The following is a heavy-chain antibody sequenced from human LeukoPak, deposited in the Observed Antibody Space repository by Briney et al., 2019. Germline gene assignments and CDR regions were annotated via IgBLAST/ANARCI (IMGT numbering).Heavy chain of an antibody. D-gene: IGHD1-26*01. V-gene: IGHV1-69*06. CDR2: IIPIFGTA. CDR3: ARDPFGGSDFLGDAFDI. CDR1: GGTFSSYA. Sequence: SVKVSCKASGGTFSSYAISWVRQAPGQGLEWMGGIIPIFGTANYAQKFQGRVTITADKSTSTAYMELSSLRAEDTALYYWARDPFGGSDFLGDAFDIWGQGTMVTVSS. J-gene: IGHJ3*02.